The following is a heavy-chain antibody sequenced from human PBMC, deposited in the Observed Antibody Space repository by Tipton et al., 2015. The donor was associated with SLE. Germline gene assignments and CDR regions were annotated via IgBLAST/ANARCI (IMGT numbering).Heavy chain of an antibody. D-gene: IGHD3-22*01. CDR1: GGSISSGGYY. CDR2: IYYSGST. CDR3: ARVSDYYDSSGYYPASYYFDY. J-gene: IGHJ4*02. V-gene: IGHV4-31*02. Sequence: LRLSCTVSGGSISSGGYYWSWIRQHPGKGLEWIGYIYYSGSTYYNPSLKSRVTISVDTSKNQFSLKLSSVTAADTAVYYCARVSDYYDSSGYYPASYYFDYWGQGTLVTVSS.